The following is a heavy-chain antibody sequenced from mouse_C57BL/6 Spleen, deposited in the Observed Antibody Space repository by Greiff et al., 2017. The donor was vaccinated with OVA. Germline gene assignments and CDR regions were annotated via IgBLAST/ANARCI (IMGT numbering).Heavy chain of an antibody. CDR1: GYSITSGYY. Sequence: EVQLVESGPGLVKPSQSLSLTCSVTGYSITSGYYWNWIRQFPGNKLEWMGYISYDGSNNYNPSLKNRISITRDTSKNQFFLKLNSVTTEDTATYYCARWRYFDVWGTGTTVTVSS. J-gene: IGHJ1*03. V-gene: IGHV3-6*01. CDR3: ARWRYFDV. CDR2: ISYDGSN.